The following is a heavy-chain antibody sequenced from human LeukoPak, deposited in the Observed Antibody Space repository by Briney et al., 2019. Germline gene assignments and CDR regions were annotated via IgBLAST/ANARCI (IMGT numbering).Heavy chain of an antibody. J-gene: IGHJ6*02. V-gene: IGHV1-18*01. D-gene: IGHD2-2*01. Sequence: ALVKVSCKASGYTFTSYGISWVRQAPGQGLEWMGWISAYNGNTNYAQKLQGRVTMTTDTSTSTAYMELRSLRSDDTAVYYCARDPFDCSSTSCYYYYGMDVWGQGTTVTVSS. CDR2: ISAYNGNT. CDR3: ARDPFDCSSTSCYYYYGMDV. CDR1: GYTFTSYG.